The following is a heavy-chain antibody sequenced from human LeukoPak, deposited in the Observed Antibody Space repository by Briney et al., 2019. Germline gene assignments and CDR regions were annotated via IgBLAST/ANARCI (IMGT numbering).Heavy chain of an antibody. D-gene: IGHD3-10*01. CDR2: IGSSGYI. V-gene: IGHV3-21*01. Sequence: GGSLRLSCAASGFTFSSYSMNWVRQAPGKGLEWVSSIGSSGYIYYADSVKGRFTISRDNAKNSLYLQMNSLRAEDTAVYYCARGLYGSGSDYYYYAMDVWGQGTTVTVSS. J-gene: IGHJ6*02. CDR1: GFTFSSYS. CDR3: ARGLYGSGSDYYYYAMDV.